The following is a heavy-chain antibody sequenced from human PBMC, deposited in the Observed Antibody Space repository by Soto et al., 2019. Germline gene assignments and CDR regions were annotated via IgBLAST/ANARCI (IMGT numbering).Heavy chain of an antibody. V-gene: IGHV3-7*03. CDR2: IKQDGSQK. J-gene: IGHJ4*02. CDR3: AYYRDSSARHVDF. D-gene: IGHD3-22*01. CDR1: GFTLSSYW. Sequence: EVQLVESGGGLVQPGGSLRLSCAASGFTLSSYWMNWVRLAPGKGLEWVANIKQDGSQKNYVDSVKGRFTISRDNAKNSLYLQMSSLITEDSAVYYCAYYRDSSARHVDFWGQGTLVTVSS.